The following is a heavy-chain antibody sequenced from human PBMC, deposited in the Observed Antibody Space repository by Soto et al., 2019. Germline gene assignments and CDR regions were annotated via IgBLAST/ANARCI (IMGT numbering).Heavy chain of an antibody. V-gene: IGHV1-46*01. CDR2: INPNAGSI. J-gene: IGHJ4*02. CDR1: GYMLTDYD. Sequence: QVQLVQSGAEVKKPGTSVKISCKASGYMLTDYDMHWVRQAPGQGLECMGIINPNAGSINYAQKFQDRVTMTRDTSTSTVYMELSSLRIEDTAIYYCARASNDSREWSVPCALWGQGSLVTV. D-gene: IGHD3-22*01. CDR3: ARASNDSREWSVPCAL.